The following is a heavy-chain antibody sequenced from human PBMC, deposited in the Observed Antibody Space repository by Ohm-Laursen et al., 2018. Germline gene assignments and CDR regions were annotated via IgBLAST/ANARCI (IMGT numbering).Heavy chain of an antibody. D-gene: IGHD5-24*01. J-gene: IGHJ5*02. CDR1: GFSGFSFSSYW. CDR3: GKGRLRDGYDERVYWFDP. V-gene: IGHV3-7*01. Sequence: SLRLSCAASGFSGFSFSSYWMTWVRQAPGKGLEWVANIKQDGSEKYYVDSVKGRFSISRDNAKKSLFLQLNSLRAEDTAVYYCGKGRLRDGYDERVYWFDPWGQGTLVTVSS. CDR2: IKQDGSEK.